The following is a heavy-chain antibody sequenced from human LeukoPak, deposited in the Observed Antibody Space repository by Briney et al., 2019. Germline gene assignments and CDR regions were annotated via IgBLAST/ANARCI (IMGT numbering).Heavy chain of an antibody. CDR3: ARDPNYGDYVRFDY. Sequence: GGSLRLSCATSGFTFSGYGMHWVRQAPGKGLEWVTVIWSDGSNKYYADSVKGRFTISRDNSKNTLYLQMNSLRAEDTAVYYCARDPNYGDYVRFDYWGQGTLVTVSS. CDR2: IWSDGSNK. J-gene: IGHJ4*02. V-gene: IGHV3-33*01. CDR1: GFTFSGYG. D-gene: IGHD4-17*01.